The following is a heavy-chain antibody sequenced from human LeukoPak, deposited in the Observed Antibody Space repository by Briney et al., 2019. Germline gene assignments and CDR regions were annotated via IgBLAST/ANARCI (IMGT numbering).Heavy chain of an antibody. CDR2: IRSKTNSYAK. Sequence: GGSLRLSCAASGFTFSGPAMHWVRQASGKGPEWVGRIRSKTNSYAKSYAASVKGRFALSRDDSKNTAYRQMNSLKTEDTAVYYCTRYNVGFESWGQGTLVTVSS. D-gene: IGHD1-1*01. J-gene: IGHJ4*02. V-gene: IGHV3-73*01. CDR1: GFTFSGPA. CDR3: TRYNVGFES.